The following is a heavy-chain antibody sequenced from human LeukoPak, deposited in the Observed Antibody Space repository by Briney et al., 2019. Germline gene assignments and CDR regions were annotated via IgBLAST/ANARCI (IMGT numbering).Heavy chain of an antibody. CDR2: IKQDGSEK. V-gene: IGHV3-7*01. CDR1: GFTFSSYW. Sequence: GGSLRLSCAASGFTFSSYWMSWVRQAPGKGLEWVANIKQDGSEKYYVDSVKGRFAISRDNAKNSLYLQMNSVRAEDTAVYYCARFPETYYYDSSGYFFDYWGQGTLVTVSS. J-gene: IGHJ4*02. CDR3: ARFPETYYYDSSGYFFDY. D-gene: IGHD3-22*01.